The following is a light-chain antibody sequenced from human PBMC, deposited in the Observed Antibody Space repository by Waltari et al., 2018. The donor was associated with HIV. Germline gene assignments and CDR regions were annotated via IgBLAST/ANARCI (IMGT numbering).Light chain of an antibody. CDR1: QSVYNN. CDR3: QQYHNWPQT. J-gene: IGKJ2*01. CDR2: GAS. V-gene: IGKV3-15*01. Sequence: IVMTQSPAILSQAPGESATLACRASQSVYNNLVWYQQKNGQAPRLLIYGASTRATDIPDIVSGSGSGTEFTLTVSSLQSGDFAVYYCQQYHNWPQTFGRGTKV.